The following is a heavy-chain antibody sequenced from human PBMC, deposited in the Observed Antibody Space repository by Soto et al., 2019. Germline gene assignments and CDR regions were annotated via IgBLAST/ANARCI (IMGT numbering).Heavy chain of an antibody. Sequence: GGSLRLSCAASGFSFTGFALHWVRQAPGKGLEWVAVISHDATGEYYADSVRGRFTISRDNSKNILSLQMNNLGADDTAVYYCARRANIYYGTAERRDYWGQGTLVTVSS. CDR2: ISHDATGE. J-gene: IGHJ4*02. V-gene: IGHV3-30*04. D-gene: IGHD3-10*01. CDR3: ARRANIYYGTAERRDY. CDR1: GFSFTGFA.